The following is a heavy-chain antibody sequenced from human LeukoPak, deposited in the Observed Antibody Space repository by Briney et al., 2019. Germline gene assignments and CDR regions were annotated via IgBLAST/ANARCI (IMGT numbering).Heavy chain of an antibody. V-gene: IGHV1-18*01. J-gene: IGHJ5*02. D-gene: IGHD2-15*01. CDR2: SSAYNGNT. Sequence: GASVKVSCKASVYTFTSYGISWVRQAPGQGLEWMGCSSAYNGNTNYAQKLQCRVTMTTDISTSTAYMELRSLRSDDTAVYYCARVRHCSGGSCYPPNWFDPWGQGTLVTVSS. CDR1: VYTFTSYG. CDR3: ARVRHCSGGSCYPPNWFDP.